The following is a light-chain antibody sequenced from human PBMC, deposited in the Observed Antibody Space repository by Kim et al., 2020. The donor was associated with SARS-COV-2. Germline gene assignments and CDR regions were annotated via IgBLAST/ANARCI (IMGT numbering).Light chain of an antibody. V-gene: IGKV1-27*01. CDR1: QDISNY. Sequence: DIQMTQSPSSLSASVGDRVTITCRASQDISNYLAWFQLKPGKAPKLLIYAASALQPGVPSRFSDSGSGTDFTLTVTSLQPEDVATYYCQQCDSAPWTFGQGTKVDIK. J-gene: IGKJ1*01. CDR2: AAS. CDR3: QQCDSAPWT.